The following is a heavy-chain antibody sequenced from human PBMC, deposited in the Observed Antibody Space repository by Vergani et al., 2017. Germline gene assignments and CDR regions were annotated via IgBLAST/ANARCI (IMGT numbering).Heavy chain of an antibody. CDR3: ARWVEYYVSGSMYYYMDV. Sequence: EVQLVESGGGLVQPGGSLRLSCAASGFTFSDHYMDWVRQAPGKGLEWVGRTRNKANSYTTEYAASVKGRFTISRDDSKNSLYLQMNSLKTEDTAVYYCARWVEYYVSGSMYYYMDVWGKGTTVTVSS. CDR1: GFTFSDHY. D-gene: IGHD3-10*01. J-gene: IGHJ6*03. CDR2: TRNKANSYTT. V-gene: IGHV3-72*01.